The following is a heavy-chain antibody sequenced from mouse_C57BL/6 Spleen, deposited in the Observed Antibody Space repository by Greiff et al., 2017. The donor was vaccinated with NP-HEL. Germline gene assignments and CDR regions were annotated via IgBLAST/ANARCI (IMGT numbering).Heavy chain of an antibody. CDR2: INPNNGGT. CDR1: GYTFTDYN. Sequence: EVQLQQSGPELVKPGASVKMSCKASGYTFTDYNMHWVKQSHGKSLEWIGYINPNNGGTSYNQKFKGKATLTVNKSSSTAYMELRSLTSEDSAVYYCARGGAYSNDEAWFAYWGQGTLVTVSA. V-gene: IGHV1-22*01. D-gene: IGHD2-12*01. CDR3: ARGGAYSNDEAWFAY. J-gene: IGHJ3*01.